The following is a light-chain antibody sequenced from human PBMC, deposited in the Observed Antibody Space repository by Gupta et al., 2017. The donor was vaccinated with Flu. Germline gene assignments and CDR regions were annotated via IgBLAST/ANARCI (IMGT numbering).Light chain of an antibody. CDR1: QSVDSN. CDR2: RAS. Sequence: EIVMTQSPATLSVSPGERATLSCRASQSVDSNLAWYQQKPGQTPRLLIYRASIRATGIPASFSGSGSGTEFTLTISSLQSEDFAVYYGQQYSNWPPITFGQGTRLEIK. V-gene: IGKV3-15*01. CDR3: QQYSNWPPIT. J-gene: IGKJ5*01.